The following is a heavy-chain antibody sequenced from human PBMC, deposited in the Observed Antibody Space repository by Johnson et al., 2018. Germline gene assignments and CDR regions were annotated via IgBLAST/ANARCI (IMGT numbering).Heavy chain of an antibody. CDR2: ISYDGSNK. Sequence: QVQLVQSGGGVVQPGRSLRLSCAASGFTFSSYGMHWVRQAPGKGLEWVAVISYDGSNKYYADSVKGRFTISRDNSKNTRYLQMNSLRAEDTGVYYCARADYDILTGYYEYYYYGMDVWGQGTTVTVSS. D-gene: IGHD3-9*01. V-gene: IGHV3-30*03. CDR1: GFTFSSYG. CDR3: ARADYDILTGYYEYYYYGMDV. J-gene: IGHJ6*02.